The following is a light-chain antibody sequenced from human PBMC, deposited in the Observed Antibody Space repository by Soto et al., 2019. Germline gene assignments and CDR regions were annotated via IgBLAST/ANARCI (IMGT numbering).Light chain of an antibody. CDR1: SSDVGGYNY. CDR2: EVT. V-gene: IGLV2-14*01. Sequence: QSALTQPASVSGSPGQSITISCTGTSSDVGGYNYVSWYQQHPGKAPKLMIYEVTNRPSRVSNRFSGSKSGNTASLTISGVQAEDEADYYCSSYTRSSLYVFGTGTNVTVL. CDR3: SSYTRSSLYV. J-gene: IGLJ1*01.